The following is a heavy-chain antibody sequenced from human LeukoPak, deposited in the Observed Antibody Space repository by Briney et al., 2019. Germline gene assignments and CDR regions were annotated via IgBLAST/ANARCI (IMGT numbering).Heavy chain of an antibody. J-gene: IGHJ4*02. CDR2: IYTSGIT. Sequence: SETLSLTCTVSGASITGGSYYWTWIRQPAGKGLEWIGRIYTSGITTYNPSLKSRVTISLDMSKNQISLNLNSVTAADTAVYYCARGLWDNGDRFEYWGSGTLVTVSS. V-gene: IGHV4-61*02. D-gene: IGHD4-17*01. CDR1: GASITGGSYY. CDR3: ARGLWDNGDRFEY.